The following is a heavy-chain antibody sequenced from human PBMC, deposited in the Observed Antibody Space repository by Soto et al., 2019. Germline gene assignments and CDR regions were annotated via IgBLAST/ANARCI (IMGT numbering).Heavy chain of an antibody. D-gene: IGHD2-2*01. CDR2: ISGSGGTT. Sequence: GGSLRLSCAASGFTFRNYAMSWARQAPGKGLEWVSAISGSGGTTHYADSVKGRFTISRDNFKNTLYLQMNSLRVEDTAVYYCAKDRSSTSCYAFDYWGQGSLVTVSS. V-gene: IGHV3-23*01. CDR3: AKDRSSTSCYAFDY. CDR1: GFTFRNYA. J-gene: IGHJ4*02.